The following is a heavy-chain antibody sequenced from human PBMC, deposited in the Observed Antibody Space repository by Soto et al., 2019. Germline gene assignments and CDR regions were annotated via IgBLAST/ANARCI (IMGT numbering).Heavy chain of an antibody. CDR3: AKDFKVSGSHYGTLNYYYGMDV. V-gene: IGHV3-30*18. CDR2: ISCDGYLK. CDR1: GFTFSTYG. D-gene: IGHD3-10*01. Sequence: QVQLVESGGGVVQPGRSLRLSCAASGFTFSTYGMQWVRQAPGKGLEWVAVISCDGYLKYYVDAVKGRFTVARDNSKNTLFLEMNSLRVEDTAVYFCAKDFKVSGSHYGTLNYYYGMDVWGQGTTVTVSS. J-gene: IGHJ6*02.